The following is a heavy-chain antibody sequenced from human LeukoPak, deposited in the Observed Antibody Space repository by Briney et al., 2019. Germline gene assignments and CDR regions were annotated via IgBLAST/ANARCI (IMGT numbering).Heavy chain of an antibody. CDR3: AKVDAVSSWGAY. J-gene: IGHJ4*02. D-gene: IGHD6-13*01. CDR1: GFTFSSYA. Sequence: GGPLRLSCAASGFTFSSYAMSWVRQAPGKGLEWVSAISGSGGSTYYADSAKGRFTISRDNSKNTPYLQMNSLRAEDTAVYYCAKVDAVSSWGAYWGQGTLVTVSS. V-gene: IGHV3-23*01. CDR2: ISGSGGST.